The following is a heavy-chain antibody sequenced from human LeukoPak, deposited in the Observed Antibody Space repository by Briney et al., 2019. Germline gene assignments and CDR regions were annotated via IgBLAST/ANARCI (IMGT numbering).Heavy chain of an antibody. Sequence: GGSLRLSCAASGFTFSSYAMHWVRQAPGKGLEWVAVISYDGSNKYYADSVKGRFTISRDNSKNTLYLQMNSLRAEDTAVYYCARDRRSRGWYPHYYYYYGMDVWGQGTTVTVSS. D-gene: IGHD6-19*01. V-gene: IGHV3-30-3*01. CDR2: ISYDGSNK. CDR1: GFTFSSYA. J-gene: IGHJ6*02. CDR3: ARDRRSRGWYPHYYYYYGMDV.